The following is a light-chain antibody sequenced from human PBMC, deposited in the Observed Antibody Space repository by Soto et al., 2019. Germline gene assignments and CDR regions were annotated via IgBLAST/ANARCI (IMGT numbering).Light chain of an antibody. CDR3: QQYTT. J-gene: IGKJ1*01. CDR2: GAS. Sequence: EIVLTQSPGTLSLSPGERATLSCRASQSVRSSYLAWYQQKPGQAPRLLIYGASSRATGIPDRFSGGGSGTDFTLTISRLEPEDFAVYYCQQYTTFGQGTKVEIK. CDR1: QSVRSSY. V-gene: IGKV3-20*01.